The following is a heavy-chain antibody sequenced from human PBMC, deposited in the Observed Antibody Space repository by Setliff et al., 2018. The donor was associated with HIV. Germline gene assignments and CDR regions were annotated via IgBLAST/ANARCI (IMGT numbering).Heavy chain of an antibody. CDR2: IYYSGNT. CDR3: AREKGRYFDWSHTRDAFDI. D-gene: IGHD3-9*01. CDR1: GGSISSGGYY. V-gene: IGHV4-31*03. J-gene: IGHJ3*02. Sequence: SSETLSLTCTVSGGSISSGGYYWSWIRQHPGQGLEWIGYIYYSGNTYYNQSLKSRLTISVDTSKNQFSLNLSSVTAADTAVYYCAREKGRYFDWSHTRDAFDIWGQGTMVTVSS.